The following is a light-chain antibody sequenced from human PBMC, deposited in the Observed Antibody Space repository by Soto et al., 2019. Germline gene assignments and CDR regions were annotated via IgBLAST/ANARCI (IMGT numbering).Light chain of an antibody. Sequence: QSVLPQSHSASASLGTSVKLTCTLSSGRSSYAIACHQQQPEKGPRYLMKLNSDGSHDKGDGIPDRFSGSRSGAERYLTISSLQSEDEADYYCQAWGTGTVVFGGGTKLTV. V-gene: IGLV4-69*01. CDR3: QAWGTGTVV. CDR1: SGRSSYA. CDR2: LNSDGSH. J-gene: IGLJ2*01.